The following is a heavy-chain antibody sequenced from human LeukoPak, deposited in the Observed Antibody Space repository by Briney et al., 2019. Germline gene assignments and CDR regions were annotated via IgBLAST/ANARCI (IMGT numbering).Heavy chain of an antibody. CDR1: GFTFSSYS. D-gene: IGHD3-16*02. Sequence: GGSLRLSCAASGFTFSSYSMNWVRQAPGKGLEWVSSISSRNDYIYYADSVKGRFTISRDNAKNSLYLQMNSLRAEDTAVYHCARDQSRSFRFTYYYYNYMDVWGKGTTVTVSS. J-gene: IGHJ6*03. CDR3: ARDQSRSFRFTYYYYNYMDV. V-gene: IGHV3-21*01. CDR2: ISSRNDYI.